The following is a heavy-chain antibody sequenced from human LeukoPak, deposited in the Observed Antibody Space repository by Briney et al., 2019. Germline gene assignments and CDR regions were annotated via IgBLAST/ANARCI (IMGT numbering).Heavy chain of an antibody. J-gene: IGHJ4*02. D-gene: IGHD6-19*01. Sequence: GGSLRLSCAASGFTFSSYSMNWIRQAPGKGLEWVSAISGSGGSTYYADSVKGRFTISRDNSKNTLYLQMNSLRAEDTAVYYCAKDTSSGSPDYFDYWGQGTLVTVSS. CDR2: ISGSGGST. CDR1: GFTFSSYS. V-gene: IGHV3-23*01. CDR3: AKDTSSGSPDYFDY.